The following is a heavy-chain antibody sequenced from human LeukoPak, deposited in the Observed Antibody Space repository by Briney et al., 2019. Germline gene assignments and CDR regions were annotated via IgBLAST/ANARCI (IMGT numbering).Heavy chain of an antibody. V-gene: IGHV4-34*01. CDR1: GGSFSGYY. J-gene: IGHJ4*02. CDR2: INHSGST. Sequence: SETLSLTCAVYGGSFSGYYWSWIRQPPGKGLEWIGEINHSGSTNYNPSLKSRVTISVDTSKNQFPLKLSSVTAADTAVYYCARGGVDTAMGRRWYFDYWGQGTLVTVSS. CDR3: ARGGVDTAMGRRWYFDY. D-gene: IGHD5-18*01.